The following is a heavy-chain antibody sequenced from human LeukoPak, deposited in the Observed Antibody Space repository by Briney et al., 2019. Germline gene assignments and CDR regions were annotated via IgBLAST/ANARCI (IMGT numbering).Heavy chain of an antibody. V-gene: IGHV3-66*04. Sequence: GGSLRLSCTVSGFTVSTNSMTWVRQAPGKGLEWLSLIYNGGTTYYADSVKGRFSISRDNSKNILYLQMNILRAEDTAVYYCARRGYGDYAPFDYWGQGALVTISS. CDR3: ARRGYGDYAPFDY. D-gene: IGHD4-17*01. CDR2: IYNGGTT. CDR1: GFTVSTNS. J-gene: IGHJ4*02.